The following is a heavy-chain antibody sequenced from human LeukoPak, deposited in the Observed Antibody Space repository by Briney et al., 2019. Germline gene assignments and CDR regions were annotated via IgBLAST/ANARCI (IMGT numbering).Heavy chain of an antibody. J-gene: IGHJ4*02. V-gene: IGHV3-9*01. CDR2: ISWNSGSI. D-gene: IGHD2/OR15-2a*01. CDR1: GFTFDDYA. Sequence: GGSLRLSCAASGFTFDDYAMHWVRQAPGKGLEWVTGISWNSGSIGYADSVKGRFTISKDNAKNTVYLQMNSLRAEDTAVYYCVSFYETYWGRGTLVTVSS. CDR3: VSFYETY.